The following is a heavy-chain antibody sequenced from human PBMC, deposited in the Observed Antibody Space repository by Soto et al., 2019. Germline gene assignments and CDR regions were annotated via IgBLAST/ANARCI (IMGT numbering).Heavy chain of an antibody. D-gene: IGHD3-16*01. CDR3: AREAKQLSRYGGDFDY. CDR1: DGSVNSGNNY. V-gene: IGHV4-61*01. CDR2: IYYIGTT. J-gene: IGHJ4*02. Sequence: SETLSLTGSVSDGSVNSGNNYWSWIRQPPGKGLEWIGHIYYIGTTDYNPSLKSRVTISVDTSKNQFSLKVTSVTAADTAVYFSAREAKQLSRYGGDFDYWGQGILVTVSS.